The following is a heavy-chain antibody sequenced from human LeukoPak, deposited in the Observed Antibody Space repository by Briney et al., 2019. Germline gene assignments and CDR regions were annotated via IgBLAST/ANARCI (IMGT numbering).Heavy chain of an antibody. CDR3: ARDFLLVPAAIWFDP. D-gene: IGHD2-2*02. CDR2: IKQDGSEK. J-gene: IGHJ5*02. Sequence: GGSLRLSCAASGFTFSIYWMTWVRQAPGKGLEWVANIKQDGSEKYYVDSVKGRFTISRDNAKNSLYLQMNSLRAEDTAVYYCARDFLLVPAAIWFDPWGQGTLVTVSS. V-gene: IGHV3-7*01. CDR1: GFTFSIYW.